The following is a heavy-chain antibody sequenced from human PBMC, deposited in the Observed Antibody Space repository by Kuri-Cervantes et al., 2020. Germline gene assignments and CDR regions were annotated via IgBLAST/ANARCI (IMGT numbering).Heavy chain of an antibody. D-gene: IGHD2-15*01. CDR3: ARGGYCSGGSCLFDY. Sequence: GGSLRLSCKGSGYSFTSYWIGWVRQMPGKGLEWMGIIYPGDSDTRYSPSFQGQVTISADKSISTAYPQWSSLKASDTAMYYCARGGYCSGGSCLFDYWGQGTLVTVSS. J-gene: IGHJ4*02. CDR2: IYPGDSDT. CDR1: GYSFTSYW. V-gene: IGHV5-51*01.